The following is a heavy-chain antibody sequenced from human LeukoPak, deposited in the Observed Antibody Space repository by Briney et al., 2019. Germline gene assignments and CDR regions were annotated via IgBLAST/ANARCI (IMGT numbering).Heavy chain of an antibody. CDR1: VDSVSSNSAA. D-gene: IGHD3-16*01. V-gene: IGHV6-1*01. CDR2: TYYRSKWYN. J-gene: IGHJ4*02. CDR3: AREGGRPAEIIFGFDY. Sequence: SQTLSLTCAISVDSVSSNSAAWNWIRQSPSRGLEWLGRTYYRSKWYNDNAVSLKSRITINPDTSKNQFSLQMNSVTPEDTAVYYCAREGGRPAEIIFGFDYWGRGNLVTVSS.